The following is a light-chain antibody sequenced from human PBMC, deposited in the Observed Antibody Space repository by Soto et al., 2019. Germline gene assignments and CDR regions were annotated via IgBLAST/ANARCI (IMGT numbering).Light chain of an antibody. V-gene: IGKV2-28*01. Sequence: DIVMTQSPLSLPVTPGEPASISCRSSQSLLHSNGYNYLDWDLQKPGQSPQLLIYLGSNRASGVPDRFSGSGSRTDFTLKISRVEAEDVGVYYCMQALQTPRTFGQGTKVEIK. CDR2: LGS. CDR3: MQALQTPRT. CDR1: QSLLHSNGYNY. J-gene: IGKJ1*01.